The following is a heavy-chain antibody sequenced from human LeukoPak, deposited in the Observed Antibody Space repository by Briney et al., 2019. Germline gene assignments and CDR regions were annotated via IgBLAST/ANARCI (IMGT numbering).Heavy chain of an antibody. CDR2: IYHSGGT. V-gene: IGHV4-4*02. D-gene: IGHD6-19*01. CDR3: ARGVVVAGTWYFDP. CDR1: GGSISSSDW. J-gene: IGHJ5*02. Sequence: PSGTLSLTCAVSGGSISSSDWWSWVRQPPGKGLEWIGEIYHSGGTNYNPSLKSRVIISVDESKNQFSLNLSSVTAADTAVYYCARGVVVAGTWYFDPWGQGTLVTVSS.